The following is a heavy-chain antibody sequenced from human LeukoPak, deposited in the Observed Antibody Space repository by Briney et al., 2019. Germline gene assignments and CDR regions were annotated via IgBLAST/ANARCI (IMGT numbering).Heavy chain of an antibody. Sequence: PGGSLRLSCAASGFTFSSYAMSWVRQAPGKGLEWVSAISSRGGSTDYTDSVKGRFTISRDNSKNTLYLQMNSLRAEDTAVYYCAKKMSITAASQVDYWGQGTLVTVSS. J-gene: IGHJ4*02. D-gene: IGHD1-20*01. CDR2: ISSRGGST. CDR3: AKKMSITAASQVDY. V-gene: IGHV3-23*01. CDR1: GFTFSSYA.